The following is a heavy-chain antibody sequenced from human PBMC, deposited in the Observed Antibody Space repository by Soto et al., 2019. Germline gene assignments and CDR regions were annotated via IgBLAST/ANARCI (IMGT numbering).Heavy chain of an antibody. CDR1: GFTLGNYW. D-gene: IGHD1-1*01. V-gene: IGHV3-74*01. CDR3: ARGGLEPFDY. CDR2: INDYGTTI. Sequence: VGSLRLPGAASGFTLGNYWMHWVRQAPGKGLVWVSRINDYGTTINYAESVEGRFIISRDDAKSEVYLQMNNLRAEDSAVYYCARGGLEPFDYWGQGALVTVSS. J-gene: IGHJ4*02.